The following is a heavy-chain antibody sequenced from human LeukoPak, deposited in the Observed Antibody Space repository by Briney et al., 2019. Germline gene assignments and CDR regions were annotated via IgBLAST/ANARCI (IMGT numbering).Heavy chain of an antibody. Sequence: PSETLSLTCSVSGCSISSSSYYWNWIRQPPGNGLEGVGSIYYSGTTYYNSSLKSRVTISEDTSKNRFSLMLTSETAADTAVYYCARQVSDYFYYYIDVWAEGTTVIVSS. CDR2: IYYSGTT. V-gene: IGHV4-39*01. CDR1: GCSISSSSYY. CDR3: ARQVSDYFYYYIDV. J-gene: IGHJ6*03.